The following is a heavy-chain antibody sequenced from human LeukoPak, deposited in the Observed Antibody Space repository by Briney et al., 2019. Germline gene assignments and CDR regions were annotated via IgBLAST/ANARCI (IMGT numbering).Heavy chain of an antibody. CDR1: GFTFSSYW. D-gene: IGHD6-13*01. CDR2: IKQDGSEK. Sequence: GGSLRLSCAASGFTFSSYWMSWVRQAPGKGLEWVANIKQDGSEKYYVDSVKGRFTISRDNAKNSLYLQMNSLRAEDTAVYYCAGFIAAADFDYWGQGTLVTVSS. J-gene: IGHJ4*02. CDR3: AGFIAAADFDY. V-gene: IGHV3-7*01.